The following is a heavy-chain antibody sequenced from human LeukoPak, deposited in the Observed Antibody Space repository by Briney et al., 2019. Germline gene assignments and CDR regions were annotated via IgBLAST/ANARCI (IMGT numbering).Heavy chain of an antibody. CDR1: GGSFNNYY. CDR2: ISHSGST. J-gene: IGHJ4*02. Sequence: PSETLSLTCAVYGGSFNNYYWSWLRQPPGKGLEWIGEISHSGSTNYNPSLKSRVTVSLDTSKNQFSLKLGSATAADTAVYYCARGFSHWGQGTLVTVSS. V-gene: IGHV4-34*01. CDR3: ARGFSH.